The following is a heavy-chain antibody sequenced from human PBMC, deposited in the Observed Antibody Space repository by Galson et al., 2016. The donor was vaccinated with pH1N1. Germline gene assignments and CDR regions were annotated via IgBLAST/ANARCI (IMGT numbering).Heavy chain of an antibody. V-gene: IGHV1-18*01. Sequence: SVKVSCKAPGDSFNRYGITWVLQAPGQGLQWMGWINTRNGYTRISQKFQGRVTMTTDTTTRTVYMDLGSLKSDDTGVYYCARGRGDLAGYYYGLDVWGQGTTVTVSS. CDR3: ARGRGDLAGYYYGLDV. J-gene: IGHJ6*02. CDR1: GDSFNRYG. CDR2: INTRNGYT.